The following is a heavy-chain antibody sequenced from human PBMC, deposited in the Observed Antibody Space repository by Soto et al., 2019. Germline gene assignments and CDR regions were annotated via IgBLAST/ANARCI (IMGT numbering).Heavy chain of an antibody. D-gene: IGHD5-12*01. Sequence: QVQLRQWGAGLLKPSETLSLRCAVYGGSLSDYSWSWIRQSPEKGLDWIGEINHGRSTKYNPSLKSRVTISVDTSKNQVSLILTSATTADTAVYRCARGGGNSGYFFDYWGRGTLVTVSS. V-gene: IGHV4-34*02. CDR3: ARGGGNSGYFFDY. J-gene: IGHJ4*02. CDR1: GGSLSDYS. CDR2: INHGRST.